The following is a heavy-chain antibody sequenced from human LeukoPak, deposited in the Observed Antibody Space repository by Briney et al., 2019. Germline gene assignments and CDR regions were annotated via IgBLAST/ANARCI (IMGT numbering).Heavy chain of an antibody. CDR3: ARDVFSTYYYDSSGLGDAFEI. V-gene: IGHV1-18*01. Sequence: APVKVSCKASGYTFTSYGISWVRQAPGQGLEWMGWISGNNGNTNYAQHLQGRVTMTTDTSTSTAYMELRSLRSDDTAVYYCARDVFSTYYYDSSGLGDAFEIWGRGTMVTVSS. D-gene: IGHD3-22*01. CDR2: ISGNNGNT. J-gene: IGHJ3*02. CDR1: GYTFTSYG.